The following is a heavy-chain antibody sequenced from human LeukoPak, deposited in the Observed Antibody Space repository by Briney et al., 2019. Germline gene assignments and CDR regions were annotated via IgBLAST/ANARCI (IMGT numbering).Heavy chain of an antibody. CDR1: GFTISSYW. V-gene: IGHV3-7*01. D-gene: IGHD6-6*01. CDR2: INQDGGEK. Sequence: PGGSLRLSCAASGFTISSYWMSWVRQAPGKGLEWVANINQDGGEKNFVDSVKGRFTISRDNAKNSLYMQMNSLKVEDTAVYYGARDGYSTSSVFRNWGQGTLVSVSS. CDR3: ARDGYSTSSVFRN. J-gene: IGHJ4*02.